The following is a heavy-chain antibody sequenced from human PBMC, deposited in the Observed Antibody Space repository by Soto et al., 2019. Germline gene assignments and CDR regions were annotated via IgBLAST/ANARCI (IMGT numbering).Heavy chain of an antibody. CDR1: GGSFSGSY. J-gene: IGHJ4*02. CDR2: VNYTGST. D-gene: IGHD1-26*01. Sequence: WGTLSLTCSVSGGSFSGSYWSWIRQSPGKGLEWFGCVNYTGSTNTRPSLRSRVSITVDTSKYEFSLRLSSVTAEDTAEYFCSRSVAVPGTHIDYWGQGTQVTVSS. V-gene: IGHV4-59*01. CDR3: SRSVAVPGTHIDY.